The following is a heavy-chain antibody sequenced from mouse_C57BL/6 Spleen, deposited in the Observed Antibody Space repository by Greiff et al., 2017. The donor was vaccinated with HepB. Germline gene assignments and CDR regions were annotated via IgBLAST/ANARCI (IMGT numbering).Heavy chain of an antibody. D-gene: IGHD1-1*01. J-gene: IGHJ1*03. CDR2: ISSGGSYT. Sequence: EVQVVESGGDLVKPGGSLKLSCAASGFTFSSYGMSWVRQTPDKRLEWVATISSGGSYTYYPDSVKGRFTISRDNAKNTLYLQMSSLKSEDTAMYYCARQKDYGSRYFDVWGTGTTVTVSS. CDR1: GFTFSSYG. CDR3: ARQKDYGSRYFDV. V-gene: IGHV5-6*01.